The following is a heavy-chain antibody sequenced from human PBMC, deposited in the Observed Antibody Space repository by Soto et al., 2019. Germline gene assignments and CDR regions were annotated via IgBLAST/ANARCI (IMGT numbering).Heavy chain of an antibody. Sequence: ASVKVSCKASGYTFTGYYMHWVRQAPGQGLEWMGWINPNSGGTNYAQKFQGRVTMTRDTSISTAYMELSSLRSDDTAVYYCARDRDYDFWSGYYIGAYYYYYYGMDVWGQGTTVTVSS. CDR3: ARDRDYDFWSGYYIGAYYYYYYGMDV. J-gene: IGHJ6*02. CDR2: INPNSGGT. D-gene: IGHD3-3*01. V-gene: IGHV1-2*02. CDR1: GYTFTGYY.